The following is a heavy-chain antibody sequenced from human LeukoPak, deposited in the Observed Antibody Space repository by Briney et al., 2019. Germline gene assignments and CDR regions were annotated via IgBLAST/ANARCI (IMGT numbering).Heavy chain of an antibody. CDR3: AGEMTTYYPDA. CDR2: IKEDGSEK. J-gene: IGHJ4*02. Sequence: PGGSLRLSCAASGFIFSNYWMGWVRQAPGKGLEWVANIKEDGSEKYYVDSAKGRFTISRDNAKNSLHLQMNSLRVEDTALYYCAGEMTTYYPDAWGQGTLVTVSS. CDR1: GFIFSNYW. V-gene: IGHV3-7*01. D-gene: IGHD3-9*01.